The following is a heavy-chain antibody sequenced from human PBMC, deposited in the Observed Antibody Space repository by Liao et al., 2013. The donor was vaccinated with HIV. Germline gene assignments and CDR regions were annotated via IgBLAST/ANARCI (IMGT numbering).Heavy chain of an antibody. V-gene: IGHV4-39*07. Sequence: QLQLQESGPGLVKPSETLSLTCTVSGGSISSSSYYWGWIRQPPGKGLEWIGSIYYSGSTYYNPSLKSRVTISVDTSKNQFSLKLSSVTAADTAVYYCASSDDPLDAFDIWGQGTMVTVSS. J-gene: IGHJ3*02. CDR3: ASSDDPLDAFDI. D-gene: IGHD1-1*01. CDR1: GGSISSSSYY. CDR2: IYYSGST.